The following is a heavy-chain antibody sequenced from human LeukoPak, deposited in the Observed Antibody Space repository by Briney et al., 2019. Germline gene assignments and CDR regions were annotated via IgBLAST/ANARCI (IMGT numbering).Heavy chain of an antibody. CDR1: GFTFSTYT. D-gene: IGHD3-22*01. J-gene: IGHJ4*02. V-gene: IGHV3-64*01. Sequence: GGSLRLSCAASGFTFSTYTMHWVRQAPGKGLEYVSAISSNGDTTYYANSVKGRFTISRDNSKNTLYLQMNSLRAEDTAVYYCAVNYYDSSGYYGEVDYWGQGTLVTVSS. CDR3: AVNYYDSSGYYGEVDY. CDR2: ISSNGDTT.